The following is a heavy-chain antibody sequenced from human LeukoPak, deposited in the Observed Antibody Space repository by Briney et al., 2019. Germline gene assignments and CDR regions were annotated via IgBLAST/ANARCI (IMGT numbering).Heavy chain of an antibody. J-gene: IGHJ3*02. Sequence: ASVKVSCKASGGTFSSYAISWVRQAPGQGLEWMGGIIPIFGTANYAQKFQGRVTITADESTSTAYMELSSLRSEDTAVYYCASPGGYCSSTSCPPRGDAFDIWGQGTMVTVSS. CDR3: ASPGGYCSSTSCPPRGDAFDI. CDR1: GGTFSSYA. V-gene: IGHV1-69*13. CDR2: IIPIFGTA. D-gene: IGHD2-2*01.